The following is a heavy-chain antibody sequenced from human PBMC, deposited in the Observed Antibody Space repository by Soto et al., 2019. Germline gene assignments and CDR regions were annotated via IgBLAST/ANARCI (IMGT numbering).Heavy chain of an antibody. CDR3: ARMVIMTFDS. V-gene: IGHV3-11*06. D-gene: IGHD2-8*01. CDR1: GFTFNEYY. Sequence: QVQLVESGGGLVKPGGSLTLSCVASGFTFNEYYLGWIRQAPGNGPERVAFISSTANYTSEADSVKGRFAISRDNARNSLYLRMNSPRVEVTVVYYWARMVIMTFDSWGQATLVTVSP. CDR2: ISSTANYT. J-gene: IGHJ4*02.